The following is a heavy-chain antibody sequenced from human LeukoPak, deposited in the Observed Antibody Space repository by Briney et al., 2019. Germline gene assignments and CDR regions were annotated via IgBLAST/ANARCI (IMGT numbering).Heavy chain of an antibody. Sequence: GGSLRLSCAASGFTFSSHAMHWIRQGPGKGLEWVALISYDGREKDYTASVKGRFTIPRDNPRNTLYLQMNTLTVADTAVYYCVGERGVKTFNTWGQGTVVTVS. CDR2: ISYDGREK. D-gene: IGHD3-10*01. V-gene: IGHV3-30*04. CDR3: VGERGVKTFNT. J-gene: IGHJ3*02. CDR1: GFTFSSHA.